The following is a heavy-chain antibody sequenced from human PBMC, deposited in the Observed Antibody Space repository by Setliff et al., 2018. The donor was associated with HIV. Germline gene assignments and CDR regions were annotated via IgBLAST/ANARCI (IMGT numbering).Heavy chain of an antibody. D-gene: IGHD6-13*01. CDR1: GGSINSDSYY. V-gene: IGHV4-61*09. CDR3: ARVSSSYYFLGAFDS. J-gene: IGHJ4*02. CDR2: IHTSGST. Sequence: PSETLSLTCTVFGGSINSDSYYWTWIRQPAGKGLEWIGHIHTSGSTNYNPSLKSRVTISIDTSKNQFSPKLRSATATDTALYYCARVSSSYYFLGAFDSWGQGTLVTVSS.